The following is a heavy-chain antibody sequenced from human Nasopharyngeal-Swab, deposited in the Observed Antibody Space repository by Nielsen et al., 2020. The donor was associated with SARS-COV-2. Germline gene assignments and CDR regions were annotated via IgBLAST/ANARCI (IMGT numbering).Heavy chain of an antibody. D-gene: IGHD2-2*01. Sequence: WIRQPPGRGLEWVSAISGSGGSTYYADSVKGRFTISRDNSKNTLYLQMNSLRAEDTAVYYCAKVARDIVVVPAAMKAYYYYGMDLWGQGTTVTVSS. CDR2: ISGSGGST. J-gene: IGHJ6*02. CDR3: AKVARDIVVVPAAMKAYYYYGMDL. V-gene: IGHV3-23*01.